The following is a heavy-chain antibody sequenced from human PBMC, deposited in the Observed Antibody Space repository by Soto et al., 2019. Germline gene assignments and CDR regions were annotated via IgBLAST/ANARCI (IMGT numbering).Heavy chain of an antibody. Sequence: EVQVMESGGDLVQPGGSLRLSCEAAGFTVSRNYMSWVRQAPGKGLECVSVVYTTGNTYFADSVKGRFTVSRDNSRNTLYLEMNSLRVEDTAVYFCARSAAVIVGYAFEPWGPGTVVTVPS. J-gene: IGHJ3*01. D-gene: IGHD6-25*01. CDR1: GFTVSRNY. CDR3: ARSAAVIVGYAFEP. V-gene: IGHV3-66*01. CDR2: VYTTGNT.